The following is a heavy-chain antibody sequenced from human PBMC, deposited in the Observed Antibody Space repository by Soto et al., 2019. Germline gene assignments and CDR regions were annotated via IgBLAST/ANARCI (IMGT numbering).Heavy chain of an antibody. D-gene: IGHD6-13*01. CDR3: AREDSSWGYNWFDP. Sequence: EVQLVESGGGLVQPGGSLRLSCAASGFTFSSYSMNWVRQAPGKGLEWVSYISSSSSTIYYADSVKGRFTVCRDNAQNSLCLQTNSLSAEYTAVYYCAREDSSWGYNWFDPWGQGTLVTVSS. CDR2: ISSSSSTI. J-gene: IGHJ5*02. V-gene: IGHV3-48*01. CDR1: GFTFSSYS.